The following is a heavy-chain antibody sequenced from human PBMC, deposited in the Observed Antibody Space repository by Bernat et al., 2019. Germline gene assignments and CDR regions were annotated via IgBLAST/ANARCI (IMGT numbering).Heavy chain of an antibody. CDR2: INSDGSST. Sequence: EVQLVESGGGLVQPGGSLRLSCAASGFTFSSYWMHWVRQAPGKGLVWVSRINSDGSSTSYADSVKGRFTISRDNAKNTLYLQMNSLRAEDTAVYYCASESRLTNDFDYWGQGTLVTVSS. J-gene: IGHJ4*02. CDR1: GFTFSSYW. V-gene: IGHV3-74*01. D-gene: IGHD6-6*01. CDR3: ASESRLTNDFDY.